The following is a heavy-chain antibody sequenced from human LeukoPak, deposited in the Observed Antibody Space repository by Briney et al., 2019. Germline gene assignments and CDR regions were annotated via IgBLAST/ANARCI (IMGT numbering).Heavy chain of an antibody. V-gene: IGHV4-39*07. Sequence: SETLSLTCTVSGGSVTRSTYYWSWIRQPPGKGLEWIGEINHSGSTNYNPSPKSRVTISVDTSKNQFSLKLSSVTAADTAVYYCARLTVTTNYYYYGMDVWGQGTTVTVSS. J-gene: IGHJ6*02. CDR3: ARLTVTTNYYYYGMDV. CDR2: INHSGST. CDR1: GGSVTRSTYY. D-gene: IGHD4-17*01.